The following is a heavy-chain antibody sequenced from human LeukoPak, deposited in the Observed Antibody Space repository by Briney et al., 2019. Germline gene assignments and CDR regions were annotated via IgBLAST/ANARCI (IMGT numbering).Heavy chain of an antibody. CDR2: INPSGGST. CDR1: GGTFSNYA. D-gene: IGHD5-24*01. J-gene: IGHJ6*02. Sequence: ASVKVSCKASGGTFSNYAFNWVRQAPGQGLEWMGIINPSGGSTSYAQKFQGRVTMTRDTSTSTVYMELSSLRSEDTAVYYCASSSVGRDGPLSYYYYGMDVWGQGTTVTVSS. V-gene: IGHV1-46*01. CDR3: ASSSVGRDGPLSYYYYGMDV.